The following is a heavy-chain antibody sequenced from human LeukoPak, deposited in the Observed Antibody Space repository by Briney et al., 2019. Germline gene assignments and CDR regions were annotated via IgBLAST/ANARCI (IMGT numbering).Heavy chain of an antibody. CDR2: INWNGGST. J-gene: IGHJ4*02. V-gene: IGHV3-20*04. CDR3: ARRAMVRGVVEIQIFDY. D-gene: IGHD3-10*01. CDR1: GFTFSSYW. Sequence: PGGSLRLSCAASGFTFSSYWMHWVRQAPGKGLEWVSGINWNGGSTGYADSVKGRFTISRDNAKNSLYLQMNSLRAEDTALYYCARRAMVRGVVEIQIFDYWGQGTLVTVSS.